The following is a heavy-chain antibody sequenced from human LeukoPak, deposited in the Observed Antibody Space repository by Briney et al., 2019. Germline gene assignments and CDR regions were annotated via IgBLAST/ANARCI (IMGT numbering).Heavy chain of an antibody. D-gene: IGHD1-26*01. V-gene: IGHV3-74*01. CDR2: INSDRSRI. CDR1: GFTFSSYW. J-gene: IGHJ4*02. CDR3: ARDRGSTEFDY. Sequence: GGSLRLSCAASGFTFSSYWMHWVRQAPGKGLVWVSRINSDRSRISYADSVKGRFTISRDNAKNTLYLQMNSLRAEDTAVYYCARDRGSTEFDYWGQGTLVTVSS.